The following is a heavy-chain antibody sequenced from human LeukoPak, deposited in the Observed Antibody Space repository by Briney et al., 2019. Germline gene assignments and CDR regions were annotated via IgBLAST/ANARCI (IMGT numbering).Heavy chain of an antibody. CDR3: AKDVGWNYPYYFDY. V-gene: IGHV3-30*18. J-gene: IGHJ4*02. CDR2: ISYDGSNK. CDR1: GFTFSSYG. Sequence: GASLRLSCAASGFTFSSYGMHWVRQAPGKGLEGGAVISYDGSNKYYADSVKGRFTISSNNSKNTLYLQMNSLRAEDTAVYYCAKDVGWNYPYYFDYWGQGTLVTVSS. D-gene: IGHD1-7*01.